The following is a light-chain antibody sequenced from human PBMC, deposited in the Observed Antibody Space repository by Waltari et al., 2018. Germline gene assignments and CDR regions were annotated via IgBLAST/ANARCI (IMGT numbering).Light chain of an antibody. Sequence: QSALTQPASVSGSPGQSITISCTGTSSDVGSYNSVSWYQDHPAQGPKFIIYDVSDRPLGVSARFSGSKSGNTASLTISGLQAEDEADYYCSSQSSNNVVLFGGGTKVTVL. J-gene: IGLJ3*02. CDR3: SSQSSNNVVL. CDR2: DVS. V-gene: IGLV2-14*03. CDR1: SSDVGSYNS.